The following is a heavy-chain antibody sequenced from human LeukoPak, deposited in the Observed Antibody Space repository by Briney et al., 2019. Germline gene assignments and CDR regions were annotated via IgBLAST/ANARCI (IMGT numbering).Heavy chain of an antibody. D-gene: IGHD6-13*01. CDR1: GYTFTTYD. J-gene: IGHJ4*02. V-gene: IGHV1-8*01. CDR3: ARIAAPGNRRLNF. Sequence: GASVKVSCEASGYTFTTYDINWVRQAAGQGLEWMGWMNPNSGNTGNAQKSQGRVTMTRNTSISTAYMELTSLTSEDTAVYFCARIAAPGNRRLNFWGQGTLVTVSS. CDR2: MNPNSGNT.